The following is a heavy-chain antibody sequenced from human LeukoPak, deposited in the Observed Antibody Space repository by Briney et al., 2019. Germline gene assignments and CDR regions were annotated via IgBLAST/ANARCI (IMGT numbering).Heavy chain of an antibody. J-gene: IGHJ4*02. Sequence: SETLSLTCTVSGGSISSYYWTWIRQPPGKGLEWIGYIYYSGSTNYNPSLKSRVTISVDTSKNQFSLKLSSVTAADTAVYYCARVTYYYDSSGFDYWGQGTLVTVSS. D-gene: IGHD3-22*01. CDR2: IYYSGST. CDR1: GGSISSYY. CDR3: ARVTYYYDSSGFDY. V-gene: IGHV4-59*01.